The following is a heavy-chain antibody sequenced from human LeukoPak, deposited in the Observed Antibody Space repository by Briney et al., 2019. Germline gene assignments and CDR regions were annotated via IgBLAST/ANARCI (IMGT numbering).Heavy chain of an antibody. CDR3: ARDWNVVPAAIYYFQH. CDR2: INPNSGGT. D-gene: IGHD2-2*02. V-gene: IGHV1-2*02. Sequence: ASVKVSCKASGYNFTGYYMHWVRQAPGQGLEWMGWINPNSGGTNYAQKFQGRVTMTRDTSISTAYMELSRLRSDDTAVYYCARDWNVVPAAIYYFQHWGQGTLVTVSS. J-gene: IGHJ1*01. CDR1: GYNFTGYY.